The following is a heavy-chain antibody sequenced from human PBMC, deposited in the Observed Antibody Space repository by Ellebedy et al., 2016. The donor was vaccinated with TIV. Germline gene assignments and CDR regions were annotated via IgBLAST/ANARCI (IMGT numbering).Heavy chain of an antibody. CDR2: MNWNGGNT. J-gene: IGHJ4*02. V-gene: IGHV3-20*04. CDR1: EFSYDYYG. Sequence: GESLKISCAASEFSYDYYGMTWVRQVPGKGLEWVSYMNWNGGNTGYADSVKGRFTISRDNAKKSLYLQMDSLRAEDTALYYCARTARSLDSWGQGTLVTVSS. CDR3: ARTARSLDS.